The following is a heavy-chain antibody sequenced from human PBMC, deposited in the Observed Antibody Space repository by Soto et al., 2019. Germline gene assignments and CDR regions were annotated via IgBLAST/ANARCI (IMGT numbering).Heavy chain of an antibody. V-gene: IGHV3-23*01. J-gene: IGHJ4*02. CDR1: GFTFSSYA. D-gene: IGHD3-3*01. Sequence: GGSLRLSCAASGFTFSSYAMSWVRQAPGKGLEWVSAISGSGGSTYYADSVKGRFTISRDNSKNTLYLQMNSLRAEDTAVYYCAKMGGGYTIFGVPAAYYFDYWGQGTLVTVSS. CDR2: ISGSGGST. CDR3: AKMGGGYTIFGVPAAYYFDY.